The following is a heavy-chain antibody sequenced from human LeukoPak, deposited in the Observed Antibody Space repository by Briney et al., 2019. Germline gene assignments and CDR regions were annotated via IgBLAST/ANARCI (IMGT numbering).Heavy chain of an antibody. CDR2: IYYSGST. Sequence: SETLSLTCTVSGRSISGYYWSWIRQPPGKGLEWIGYIYYSGSTNYNPSLKSRVTISVDTSKNQFSLKLSSVTAADTAVYYCARGRYCSGGSCQFDYWGQGTLVTVSS. V-gene: IGHV4-59*01. J-gene: IGHJ4*02. CDR3: ARGRYCSGGSCQFDY. CDR1: GRSISGYY. D-gene: IGHD2-15*01.